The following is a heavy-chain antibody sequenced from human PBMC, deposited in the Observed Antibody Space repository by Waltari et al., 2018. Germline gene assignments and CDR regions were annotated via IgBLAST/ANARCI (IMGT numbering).Heavy chain of an antibody. J-gene: IGHJ2*01. Sequence: ASGFMFSIYPMTWVRQAPGKGLEWVSTITADGRSRHYADSVKGRFTISRDNSKNILDLQMNTLRAEDTAVYFCAKADFGNPYWFFDLWGRGTLLTVSS. CDR2: ITADGRSR. CDR3: AKADFGNPYWFFDL. V-gene: IGHV3-23*01. D-gene: IGHD3-10*01. CDR1: GFMFSIYP.